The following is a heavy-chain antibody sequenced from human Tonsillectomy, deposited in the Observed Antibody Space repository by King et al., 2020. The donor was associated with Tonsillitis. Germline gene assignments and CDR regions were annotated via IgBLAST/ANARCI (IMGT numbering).Heavy chain of an antibody. D-gene: IGHD2-15*01. J-gene: IGHJ6*03. CDR3: ARATPEQGQNYYYYYMDV. V-gene: IGHV3-21*01. Sequence: VQLVESGGGLVKPGGSLRLSCAASGFTFSSYSMNWVRQAPGKGLEWVSSISSSSSYIYYADSVKGRFTISRDNAKNSLYLQMNSLRAEDTAVYYCARATPEQGQNYYYYYMDVWGKGTTVTVSS. CDR2: ISSSSSYI. CDR1: GFTFSSYS.